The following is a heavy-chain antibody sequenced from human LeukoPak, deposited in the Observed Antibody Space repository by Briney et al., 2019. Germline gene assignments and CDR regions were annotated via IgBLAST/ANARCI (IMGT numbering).Heavy chain of an antibody. V-gene: IGHV4-59*01. D-gene: IGHD1-26*01. CDR2: IYYSGST. J-gene: IGHJ6*02. CDR1: GGSISSYY. Sequence: ASETLSLTCTVSGGSISSYYWSWIRQPPGKGLEWIGYIYYSGSTNYNPSLKSRVTISVDTSKNQFSLKLSSVTAADTAVYYCARDRAPGRYYYYGMDVWGQGTTVTVSS. CDR3: ARDRAPGRYYYYGMDV.